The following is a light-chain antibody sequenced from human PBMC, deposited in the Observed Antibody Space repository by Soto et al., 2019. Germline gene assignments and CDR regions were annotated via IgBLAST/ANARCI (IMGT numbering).Light chain of an antibody. CDR3: QQSYSTPQLT. J-gene: IGKJ4*01. CDR1: QSISGY. V-gene: IGKV1-39*01. Sequence: DIPMTQSPSSLSASVGDRVTITCRASQSISGYLNWYQQKPGKAPKLLIYAASSLQSGVPSRFSGSGSGTDFTLTISSLQPEDFATYYCQQSYSTPQLTFGGGTKVEIK. CDR2: AAS.